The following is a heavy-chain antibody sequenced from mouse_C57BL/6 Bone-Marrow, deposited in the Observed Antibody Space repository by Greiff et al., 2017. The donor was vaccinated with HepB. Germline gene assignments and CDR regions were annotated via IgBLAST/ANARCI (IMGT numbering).Heavy chain of an antibody. CDR2: ISSGGSYT. Sequence: EVMLVESGGDLVKPGGSLKPSCAASGFTFSSYGMSWVRQTPDKRVEWVATISSGGSYTYFPDSVKGRFTIPRDNAKNTLYLQMSSLKSEDTAMYYCARQEDYDEDWGQGTTHTVSS. CDR1: GFTFSSYG. V-gene: IGHV5-6*01. J-gene: IGHJ2*01. CDR3: ARQEDYDED. D-gene: IGHD2-4*01.